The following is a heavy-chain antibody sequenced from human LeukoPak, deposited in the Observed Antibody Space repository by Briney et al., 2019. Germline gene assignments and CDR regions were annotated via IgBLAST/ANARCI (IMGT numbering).Heavy chain of an antibody. CDR3: AREVDCSGGSCNFDY. CDR1: GGSISSSNW. J-gene: IGHJ4*02. Sequence: SGTLSLTCAVSGGSISSSNWWSWVRQPPGKGLEWIGEIYHSGSTNYNPSLKSRVTISVDKSKNQFSLKLSSVTAADTAVYYCAREVDCSGGSCNFDYWGQGTLVTVSS. CDR2: IYHSGST. V-gene: IGHV4-4*02. D-gene: IGHD2-15*01.